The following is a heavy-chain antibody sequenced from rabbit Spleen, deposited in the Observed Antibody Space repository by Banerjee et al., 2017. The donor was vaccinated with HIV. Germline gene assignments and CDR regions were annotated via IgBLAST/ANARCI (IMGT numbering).Heavy chain of an antibody. V-gene: IGHV1S40*01. CDR1: GFSFSSSYD. D-gene: IGHD1-1*01. CDR3: ARGGGYTRLNL. CDR2: TAGGRSTFT. J-gene: IGHJ3*01. Sequence: QSLEESGGDLVKPGASLTLTCTASGFSFSSSYDMCWVRQAPGKGLEWIACTAGGRSTFTYYASWAKGRFTISKASSTTVTLQMTSLTVADTASYFCARGGGYTRLNLWGPGTLVTVS.